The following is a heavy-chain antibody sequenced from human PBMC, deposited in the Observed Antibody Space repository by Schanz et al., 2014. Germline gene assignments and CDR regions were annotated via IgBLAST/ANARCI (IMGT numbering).Heavy chain of an antibody. CDR3: AMGGYQLHQ. CDR1: GFTFSDYY. Sequence: QVQLVDSGGGLVKPGGSLRLSCAASGFTFSDYYMAWIRQAPGKGLEWVSHISGSSIHKNYADSVKGRFTISRDNAENTLYLQMNSLRVEDTAVYYCAMGGYQLHQWGQGTLVTVSS. CDR2: ISGSSIHK. V-gene: IGHV3-11*06. D-gene: IGHD1-7*01. J-gene: IGHJ4*02.